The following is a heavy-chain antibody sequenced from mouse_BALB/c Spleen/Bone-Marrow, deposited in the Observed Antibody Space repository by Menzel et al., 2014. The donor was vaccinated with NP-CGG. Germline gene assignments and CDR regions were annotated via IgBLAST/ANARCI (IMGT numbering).Heavy chain of an antibody. CDR3: ARPKGFALDY. V-gene: IGHV1-4*01. CDR2: VYPRSGYA. CDR1: GYTFTDYT. J-gene: IGHJ2*01. Sequence: VNVVESGAELASPGASVKMSCKASGYTFTDYTIQWVKQRPGQGLEWIGYVYPRSGYANYNQKFKDKATLTADKSSSTAFMQLSSLTSEDSAVYYCARPKGFALDYWGQGTALTVSS.